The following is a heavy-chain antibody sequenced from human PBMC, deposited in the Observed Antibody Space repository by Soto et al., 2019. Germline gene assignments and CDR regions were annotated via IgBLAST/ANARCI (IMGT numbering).Heavy chain of an antibody. CDR1: GFTFSSYG. V-gene: IGHV3-30*18. J-gene: IGHJ6*02. CDR2: ISYDGSNK. D-gene: IGHD6-13*01. Sequence: GGSLRLSCAASGFTFSSYGMHWVRQAPGKGLEWVAVISYDGSNKYYADSVKGRFTISRDNSKNTLYLQMNSLRAEDTAVYYCAKDGLPIYSSSWYGLLYGMDVWGQGTTVAVSS. CDR3: AKDGLPIYSSSWYGLLYGMDV.